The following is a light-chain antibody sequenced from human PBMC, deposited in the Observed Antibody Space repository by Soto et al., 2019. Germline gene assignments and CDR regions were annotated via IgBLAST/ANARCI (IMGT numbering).Light chain of an antibody. CDR2: EVA. J-gene: IGLJ2*01. Sequence: QSALTQRASVSGSPGQSITISCTGTSSDVGAYNYVSWYQHHPGKAPKLIIYEVANRPSGVSNRFSGSKSGNTASLTISGLQAEDEADYYCSSYTDSNTVLFGGGTKLTVL. CDR3: SSYTDSNTVL. V-gene: IGLV2-14*01. CDR1: SSDVGAYNY.